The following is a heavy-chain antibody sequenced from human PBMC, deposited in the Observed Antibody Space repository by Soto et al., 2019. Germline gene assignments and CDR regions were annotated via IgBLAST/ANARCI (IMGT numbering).Heavy chain of an antibody. Sequence: QVQLQESGPGLVNPSETLSLTCSVSGCSISNHYWSWIRQPPGKGLEWIGYIYYNGNTNYNPSLKSRVTMSVDTSRNQISLKLTTVTAADTAVYYCTRANWYSEYWGQGTLVTVSS. CDR2: IYYNGNT. V-gene: IGHV4-59*11. CDR1: GCSISNHY. D-gene: IGHD7-27*01. J-gene: IGHJ4*02. CDR3: TRANWYSEY.